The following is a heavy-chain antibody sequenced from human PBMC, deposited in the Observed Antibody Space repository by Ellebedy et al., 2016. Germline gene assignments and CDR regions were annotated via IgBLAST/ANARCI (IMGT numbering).Heavy chain of an antibody. Sequence: GGSLRLXXAASGFTFSSYSMNWVRQAPGKGLEWVSYISSSSSTIYYADSVKGRFTISRDNAKNSLYLQMNSLRAEDTAVYYCAREWQQLVPGGLWFDPWGQGTLVTVSS. D-gene: IGHD6-13*01. CDR3: AREWQQLVPGGLWFDP. CDR2: ISSSSSTI. J-gene: IGHJ5*02. V-gene: IGHV3-48*01. CDR1: GFTFSSYS.